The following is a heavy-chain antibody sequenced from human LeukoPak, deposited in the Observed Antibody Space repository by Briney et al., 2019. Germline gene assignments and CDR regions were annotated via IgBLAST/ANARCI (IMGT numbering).Heavy chain of an antibody. CDR3: ARRNAYCSSSSCSRASYYYYGMDV. V-gene: IGHV3-7*03. D-gene: IGHD2-2*01. J-gene: IGHJ6*02. Sequence: GGSLRLSCAASGFTLSSYWMSWVRQAPGKGLEWVANIKQDGSEKYYVDSVKGRFTISRDNAKNSLFLQMNSLRAEDTAVYYCARRNAYCSSSSCSRASYYYYGMDVWGQGTTVTVSS. CDR2: IKQDGSEK. CDR1: GFTLSSYW.